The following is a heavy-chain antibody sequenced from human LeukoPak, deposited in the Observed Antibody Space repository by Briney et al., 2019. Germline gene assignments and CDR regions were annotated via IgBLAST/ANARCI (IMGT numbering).Heavy chain of an antibody. CDR1: GFIFNNYA. D-gene: IGHD6-19*01. J-gene: IGHJ4*02. Sequence: GGSLRLPCAGSGFIFNNYAMHWVRQPPGKGLEWVSGISWNSGSIDYADSVKGRFTISRDNAKNSLYLQMNSLRVEDTAFYYCAKDNRRHYTSGPNPDSLHWGQGALVTVSS. CDR3: AKDNRRHYTSGPNPDSLH. V-gene: IGHV3-9*01. CDR2: ISWNSGSI.